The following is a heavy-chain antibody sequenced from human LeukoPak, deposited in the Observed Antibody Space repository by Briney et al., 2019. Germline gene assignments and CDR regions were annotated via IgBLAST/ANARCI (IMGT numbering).Heavy chain of an antibody. V-gene: IGHV3-23*01. CDR2: ISGSGGST. J-gene: IGHJ4*02. CDR1: GFNLNSYM. CDR3: ARAPLYHDALTGYNPYLDQ. D-gene: IGHD3-9*01. Sequence: GGSLRLSCAASGFNLNSYMLSWVRQAPGKGLEWVSAISGSGGSTYYADSVKGRFTISRDNSKNTLYLQMNSLRAEDTAVYYCARAPLYHDALTGYNPYLDQWGQGVPVTVSS.